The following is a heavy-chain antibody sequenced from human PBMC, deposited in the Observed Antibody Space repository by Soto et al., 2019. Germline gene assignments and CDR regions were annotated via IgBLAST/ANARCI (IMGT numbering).Heavy chain of an antibody. D-gene: IGHD6-19*01. J-gene: IGHJ4*02. CDR2: IYYSGST. CDR1: GGSISSGGYY. CDR3: ARQAVAGSFDY. Sequence: SETLSLTCTVSGGSISSGGYYWSWIRQHPGKGLEWIGYIYYSGSTYYNPSLKSRVTISVDTSKNQFSLKLSSVTAADTAVYYCARQAVAGSFDYWGQGTLVTVSS. V-gene: IGHV4-31*03.